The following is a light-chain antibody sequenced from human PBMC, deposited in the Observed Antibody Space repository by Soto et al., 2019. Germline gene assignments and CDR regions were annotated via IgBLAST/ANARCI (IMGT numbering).Light chain of an antibody. J-gene: IGKJ1*01. CDR3: QQYNSSPWT. CDR2: DTS. V-gene: IGKV3-11*01. CDR1: QSVGTF. Sequence: EVGLSMSPGTVSLSPGERATLSCRASQSVGTFLGWYQQKPGQVPRLLIYDTSKRATGIPARFSGSGSGTDFFLTISSLQPDDFATYYCQQYNSSPWTFGQGTKVDIK.